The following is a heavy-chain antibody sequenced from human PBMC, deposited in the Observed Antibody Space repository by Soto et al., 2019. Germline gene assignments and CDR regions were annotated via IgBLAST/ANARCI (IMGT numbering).Heavy chain of an antibody. CDR3: ATLSLYDNSGVV. V-gene: IGHV5-51*01. CDR1: GYSFTSYS. D-gene: IGHD3-22*01. Sequence: PGESLKISCKTSGYSFTSYSIGWVRQMPGKGLEWMGIIFPGDSDTTYSPSFQGQATISADKSISTAYLQWSSLKASDTAMYYCATLSLYDNSGVVWGQGTQVPVSS. CDR2: IFPGDSDT. J-gene: IGHJ4*02.